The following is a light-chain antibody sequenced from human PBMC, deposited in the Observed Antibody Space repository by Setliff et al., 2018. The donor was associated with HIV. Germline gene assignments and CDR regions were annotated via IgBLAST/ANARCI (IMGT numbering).Light chain of an antibody. Sequence: QSVLTQPASVSGSPGQSITISCIGTSSDVGGYDFVSWYQQRPGKAPKLIIFDVSERPSGVSHRFSASKSGNTASLTISGLQTEDGANYFCASYRSPATYVFGIGTKVTVL. CDR2: DVS. CDR3: ASYRSPATYV. J-gene: IGLJ1*01. CDR1: SSDVGGYDF. V-gene: IGLV2-14*03.